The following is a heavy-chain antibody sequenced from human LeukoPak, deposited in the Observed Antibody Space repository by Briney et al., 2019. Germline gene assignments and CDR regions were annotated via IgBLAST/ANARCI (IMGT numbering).Heavy chain of an antibody. CDR3: AREPDVDMSTFRGEAFDI. Sequence: ASVKVSCKASGYTFTSYGISWVRQAPGQGLEWMGWISAYNGNTNYAQKLQGRVTMTTDTSTSTAYMELSSLRSDDTAMYYCAREPDVDMSTFRGEAFDIWGQGTMVTVSS. D-gene: IGHD5-24*01. V-gene: IGHV1-18*01. CDR1: GYTFTSYG. J-gene: IGHJ3*02. CDR2: ISAYNGNT.